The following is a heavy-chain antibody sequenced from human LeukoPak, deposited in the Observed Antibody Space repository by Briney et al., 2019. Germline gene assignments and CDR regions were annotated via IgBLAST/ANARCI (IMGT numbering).Heavy chain of an antibody. V-gene: IGHV3-9*01. CDR1: GFTFDDYA. D-gene: IGHD6-13*01. CDR2: ISWNSGSM. CDR3: AKDRSSLWAGIDY. J-gene: IGHJ4*02. Sequence: GRSLRLSCAASGFTFDDYAMHWVRQVPGKGLEWVSGISWNSGSMGYADSVKGRFTISRDNAKNSLYLQMNSLRAEDTAFYYCAKDRSSLWAGIDYWGQGTLVTVSS.